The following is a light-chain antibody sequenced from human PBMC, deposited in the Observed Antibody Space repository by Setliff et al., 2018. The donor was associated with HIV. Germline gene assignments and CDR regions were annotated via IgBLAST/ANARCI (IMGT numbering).Light chain of an antibody. CDR2: EVN. CDR1: SSDVGGYKY. V-gene: IGLV2-14*01. J-gene: IGLJ1*01. Sequence: QSGLAQPASVSGSPGQSITISCTGTSSDVGGYKYVSWYQHHPGKAPKLLIYEVNNRPSGVSNRFSGSKSGNTASLTISGLQAEDEANYFCTSFTSTSPYVFGTGTKVTVL. CDR3: TSFTSTSPYV.